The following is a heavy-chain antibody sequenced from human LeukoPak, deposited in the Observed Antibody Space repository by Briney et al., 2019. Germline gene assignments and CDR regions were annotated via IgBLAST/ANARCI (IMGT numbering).Heavy chain of an antibody. V-gene: IGHV1-2*02. CDR2: INPNSGGT. CDR3: ARGPYTWKGLAP. CDR1: GYTFTGYY. Sequence: ASVKVSCKASGYTFTGYYMHWVRLAPGQGLEWMGWINPNSGGTNYAQKFQGRVTMTRDTSISTAYMELSRLRSDDTAVYYCARGPYTWKGLAPWGQGTLVTVSS. J-gene: IGHJ5*02. D-gene: IGHD1-20*01.